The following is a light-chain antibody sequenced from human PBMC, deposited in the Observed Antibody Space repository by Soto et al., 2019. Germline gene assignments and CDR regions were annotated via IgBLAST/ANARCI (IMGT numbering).Light chain of an antibody. CDR1: SGHSSYA. CDR3: QTWGTGIHVV. CDR2: LDSDGSH. V-gene: IGLV4-69*01. Sequence: QSVLTQSPSASASLGASVKLTCTLSSGHSSYAIAWHQQQPEKGPRYLMKLDSDGSHTKGDAIPDRFSGSSSGAERYLTISSLQSEDEADCYCQTWGTGIHVVFGGGTKPTVL. J-gene: IGLJ2*01.